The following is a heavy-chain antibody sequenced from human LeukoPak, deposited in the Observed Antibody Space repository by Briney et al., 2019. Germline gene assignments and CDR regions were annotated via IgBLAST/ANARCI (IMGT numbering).Heavy chain of an antibody. CDR2: ISWNSGSI. J-gene: IGHJ3*02. CDR3: AKDRMIVVVSYAFDI. V-gene: IGHV3-9*01. D-gene: IGHD3-22*01. CDR1: GFTFGDYA. Sequence: PGRSLRLSCAASGFTFGDYAMHWVRQAPGKGLEWVSGISWNSGSIGYADSVKGRFTISRDNAKNSLYLQMNSLRAEDTALYYCAKDRMIVVVSYAFDIWGQGTMVTVSS.